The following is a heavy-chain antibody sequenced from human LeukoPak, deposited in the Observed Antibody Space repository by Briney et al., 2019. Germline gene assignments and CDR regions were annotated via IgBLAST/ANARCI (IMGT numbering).Heavy chain of an antibody. CDR1: GFTVSNNY. J-gene: IGHJ6*03. CDR2: IYSGGYT. D-gene: IGHD2-2*01. V-gene: IGHV3-66*01. CDR3: GRAGPVTKDHFMDV. Sequence: PGGSLRLSCAASGFTVSNNYMSWVRQAPGKGLEWVSVIYSGGYTYYADSVKGRFTISRDNAKNSLFLQMNSLSAEDTAVYYCGRAGPVTKDHFMDVWGKGTTVTVSS.